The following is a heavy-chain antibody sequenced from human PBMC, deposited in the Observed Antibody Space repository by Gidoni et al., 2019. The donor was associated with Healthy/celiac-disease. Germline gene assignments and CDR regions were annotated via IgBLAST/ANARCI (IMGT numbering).Heavy chain of an antibody. CDR3: ARGRRVVVVAARVCAFDI. CDR2: INHSGST. Sequence: QVQLQQWGAGLLKPSETLSLTCAVYGGSFSGSYWSWIRQPPGKGLEWIGEINHSGSTNYNPSLKSRVTISVDTSKNQFSLKLSSVTAADTAVYYCARGRRVVVVAARVCAFDIWGQGTMVTVSS. J-gene: IGHJ3*02. CDR1: GGSFSGSY. D-gene: IGHD2-15*01. V-gene: IGHV4-34*01.